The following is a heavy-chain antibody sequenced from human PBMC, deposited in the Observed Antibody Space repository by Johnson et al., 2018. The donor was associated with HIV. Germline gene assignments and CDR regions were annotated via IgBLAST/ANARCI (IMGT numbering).Heavy chain of an antibody. CDR3: AKDSDKWAISGDDAFDI. J-gene: IGHJ3*02. CDR1: GFSFSSYD. CDR2: IGTAGDT. Sequence: VQLVESGGGLVQPGGSLRLSCTASGFSFSSYDMHWVRQATGKGLEWVSAIGTAGDTYYPGSVKGRFTISRDNSKNMLYLQMNSLRAEDTAVYYCAKDSDKWAISGDDAFDIWGQGTLVTVSS. D-gene: IGHD1-26*01. V-gene: IGHV3-13*01.